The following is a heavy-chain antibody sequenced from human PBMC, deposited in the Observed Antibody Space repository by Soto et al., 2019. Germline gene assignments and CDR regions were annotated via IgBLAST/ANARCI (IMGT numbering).Heavy chain of an antibody. Sequence: EVQVLESGGGLVQPGGSLRLSCAASGFTFSSYAMSWVRQAPGKGLEWVSAICGSGDSTRYADSVQGRFTISRDTSKHTLYLQMNSLRAEDTAVYYCAKFYYGDYSYYYYGMDVWGQGTTVTVSS. J-gene: IGHJ6*02. CDR3: AKFYYGDYSYYYYGMDV. CDR2: ICGSGDST. CDR1: GFTFSSYA. D-gene: IGHD4-17*01. V-gene: IGHV3-23*01.